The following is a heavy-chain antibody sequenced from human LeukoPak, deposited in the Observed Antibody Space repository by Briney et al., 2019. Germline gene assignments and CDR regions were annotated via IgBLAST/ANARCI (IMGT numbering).Heavy chain of an antibody. J-gene: IGHJ4*02. CDR1: GFTFSSYG. CDR2: LGPGSNTV. D-gene: IGHD1-1*01. V-gene: IGHV3-48*02. Sequence: GGALRLSCASSGFTFSSYGMNWVRQARRKGLEWGSYLGPGSNTVYDAESVKGRFTICRDNAKNALYLQMNSLRDEDTAVFFCARAAYTTGPDSWGQGTLVTVP. CDR3: ARAAYTTGPDS.